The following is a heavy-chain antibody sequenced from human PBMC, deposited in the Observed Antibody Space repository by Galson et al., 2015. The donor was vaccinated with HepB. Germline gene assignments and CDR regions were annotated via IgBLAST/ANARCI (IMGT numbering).Heavy chain of an antibody. Sequence: SVKVSCKASGYTFTGYYMHWVRQAPGQGLEWMGWINPNSGDTNYAQKFQGRATMTRDTSISTAYMELSSLRSDDTAVYYCAKVGANWDSDYWGQGTLVTVSS. D-gene: IGHD1-1*01. J-gene: IGHJ4*02. V-gene: IGHV1-2*02. CDR2: INPNSGDT. CDR3: AKVGANWDSDY. CDR1: GYTFTGYY.